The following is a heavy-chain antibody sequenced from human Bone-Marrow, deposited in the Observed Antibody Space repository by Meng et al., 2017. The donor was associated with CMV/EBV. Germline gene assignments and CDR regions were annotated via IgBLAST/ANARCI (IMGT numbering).Heavy chain of an antibody. Sequence: GESLKISCAASGFTFSSYSMNRVRQAPGKGLEWVSSISSSSSYIYYADSVKGRFTISRDNAKNSLYLQMNSLRAEDTAVYYCARQKVPGYCSSTSCHGYYYYGMDVWGQGTTVTSP. J-gene: IGHJ6*02. V-gene: IGHV3-21*01. CDR1: GFTFSSYS. CDR2: ISSSSSYI. CDR3: ARQKVPGYCSSTSCHGYYYYGMDV. D-gene: IGHD2-2*01.